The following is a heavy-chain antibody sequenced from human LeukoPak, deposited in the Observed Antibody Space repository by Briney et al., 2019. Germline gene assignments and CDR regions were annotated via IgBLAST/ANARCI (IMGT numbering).Heavy chain of an antibody. CDR1: DVSVTRGPDY. D-gene: IGHD6-6*01. V-gene: IGHV4-61*01. Sequence: PSETLSLTCTVSDVSVTRGPDYWNWIRQPPGKGLEWIGYIYYSGSTNYNPSLKSRVTMSVDTSKNQFSLNLSSVTAADTAVYFCARFSSSAARFFDYWGQGALVTVSS. J-gene: IGHJ4*02. CDR2: IYYSGST. CDR3: ARFSSSAARFFDY.